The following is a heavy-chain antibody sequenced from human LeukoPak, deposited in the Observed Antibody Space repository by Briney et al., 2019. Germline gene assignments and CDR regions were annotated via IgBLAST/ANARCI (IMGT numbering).Heavy chain of an antibody. CDR1: GFRFNDYY. CDR3: AREEQQLFYFDY. Sequence: PGGSLRLSCAASGFRFNDYYMSWVRQAPGKGLEWVSVIYSGGSTYYADSVKGRFTISRDNSKNTLYLQMNSLRAEDTAVYYCAREEQQLFYFDYWGQGTLVTVSS. CDR2: IYSGGST. J-gene: IGHJ4*02. V-gene: IGHV3-53*01. D-gene: IGHD6-13*01.